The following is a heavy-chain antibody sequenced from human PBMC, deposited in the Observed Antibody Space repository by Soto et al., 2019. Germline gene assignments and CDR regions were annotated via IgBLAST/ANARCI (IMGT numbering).Heavy chain of an antibody. J-gene: IGHJ4*02. CDR3: ARLGMATNHWVDY. Sequence: QLQLQASGPGLVKPSETLSLTCTVSGGSISSSSYYWGWIRQPPGKGLEWIGSIYYSGSTYYNPSLQSRVTISVDTSKNQFSLKLSTVTAADTAVYYCARLGMATNHWVDYWGQGTLVTVSS. CDR1: GGSISSSSYY. CDR2: IYYSGST. V-gene: IGHV4-39*01. D-gene: IGHD5-12*01.